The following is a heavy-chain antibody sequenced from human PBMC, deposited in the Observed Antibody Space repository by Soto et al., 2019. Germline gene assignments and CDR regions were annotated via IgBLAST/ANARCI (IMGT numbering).Heavy chain of an antibody. CDR2: ISNSGST. V-gene: IGHV4-59*01. Sequence: TSETLSLTCAVYGGSFRGYYWSWIRQPPGKGLEWIGYISNSGSTNYNPSLESRVTVSVDTAKNEFSLKLNSVTAADTATYYCARILRDSQGWYHHDFWGQGTLVTVSS. J-gene: IGHJ4*02. CDR3: ARILRDSQGWYHHDF. CDR1: GGSFRGYY. D-gene: IGHD6-19*01.